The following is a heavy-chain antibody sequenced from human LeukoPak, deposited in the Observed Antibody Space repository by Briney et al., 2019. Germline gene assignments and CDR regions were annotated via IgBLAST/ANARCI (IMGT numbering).Heavy chain of an antibody. V-gene: IGHV4-34*01. Sequence: SETLSLTCAVYGGSFIGYYWSWIRQPPGKGLEWIGEINHFGSTNYNPSLKSRVTISIDTSKNQFSLKLSSVTAADTAVYYCARNRSRKWGFDYWGQGTLVTVSS. CDR1: GGSFIGYY. D-gene: IGHD1-26*01. CDR2: INHFGST. CDR3: ARNRSRKWGFDY. J-gene: IGHJ4*02.